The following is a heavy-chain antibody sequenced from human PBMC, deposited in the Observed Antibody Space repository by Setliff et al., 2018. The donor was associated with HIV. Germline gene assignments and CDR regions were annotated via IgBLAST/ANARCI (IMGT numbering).Heavy chain of an antibody. CDR1: GYTFTSYY. J-gene: IGHJ5*02. CDR2: INPSGGST. D-gene: IGHD3-3*01. Sequence: ASVKVSCKASGYTFTSYYMHWVRQSPGQGLEWMGIINPSGGSTSYAQKFQGRVTMTRDTSTSTVYMELSRLRPDDTAVYFCARGKPIFGVNNWFDPWGQGTLVTVSS. CDR3: ARGKPIFGVNNWFDP. V-gene: IGHV1-46*01.